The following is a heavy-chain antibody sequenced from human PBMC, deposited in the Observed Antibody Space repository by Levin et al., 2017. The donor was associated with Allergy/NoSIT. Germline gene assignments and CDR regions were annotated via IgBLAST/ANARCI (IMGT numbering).Heavy chain of an antibody. J-gene: IGHJ4*02. Sequence: ASETLSLTCTVSGGSVSSGSYYWSWIRQPPGKGLEWIGYIYYSGSTNYNPSLKSRVTISVDTSKNQFSLKLSSVTAADTAVYYCARVGEDPVAGTPGEDYWGQGTLVTVSS. CDR2: IYYSGST. CDR1: GGSVSSGSYY. D-gene: IGHD6-19*01. V-gene: IGHV4-61*01. CDR3: ARVGEDPVAGTPGEDY.